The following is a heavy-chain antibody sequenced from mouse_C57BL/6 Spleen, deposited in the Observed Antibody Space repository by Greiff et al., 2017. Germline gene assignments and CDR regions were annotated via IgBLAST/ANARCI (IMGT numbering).Heavy chain of an antibody. CDR2: IWSDGST. V-gene: IGHV2-6-1*01. J-gene: IGHJ4*01. CDR3: ARHGPYYGSSYVDYAMDY. Sequence: VKLVESGPGLVAPSQSLSITCTVSGFSLTSYGVHWVRQPPGKGLEWLVVIWSDGSTTYNSALKSRLSISKDNSKSQVFLKMNSLQTDDTAMYYCARHGPYYGSSYVDYAMDYWGQGTSVTVSS. D-gene: IGHD1-1*01. CDR1: GFSLTSYG.